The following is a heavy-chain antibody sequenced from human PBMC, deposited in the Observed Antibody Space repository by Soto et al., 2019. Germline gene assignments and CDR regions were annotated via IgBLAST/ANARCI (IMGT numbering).Heavy chain of an antibody. CDR3: ARHVGVGMVAATYSDY. Sequence: HGESLKISCKGSGYSFTSYWIGWVRQMPWKGLEWMGIIYPGDSDTRYSPSFQGQVTISADKSISTAYLQWSSLKASDTAMYYCARHVGVGMVAATYSDYWGQGTLVTVSS. CDR1: GYSFTSYW. J-gene: IGHJ4*02. CDR2: IYPGDSDT. V-gene: IGHV5-51*01. D-gene: IGHD2-15*01.